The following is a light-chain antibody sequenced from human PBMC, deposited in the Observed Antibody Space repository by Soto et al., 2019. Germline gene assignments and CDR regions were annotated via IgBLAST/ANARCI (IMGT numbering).Light chain of an antibody. CDR2: EVT. CDR1: NSDIGNYNI. V-gene: IGLV2-14*02. Sequence: QSVLTQPASVSGSPGQSITISCTGSNSDIGNYNIVSWYQQHPDKAPQLIIYEVTKRPSGVSNRFSGSKSGNTASLTISGLRAEDEADYYCSSYTSSSTLDVFGTGTKVTV. J-gene: IGLJ1*01. CDR3: SSYTSSSTLDV.